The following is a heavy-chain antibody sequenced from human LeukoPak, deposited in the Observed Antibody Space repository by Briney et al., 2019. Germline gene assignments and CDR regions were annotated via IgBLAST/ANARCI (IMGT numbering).Heavy chain of an antibody. Sequence: GASVKVSCKASGGAFSSYAISWVRQAPGQGLVWMGGIIPIFGTANYAQKIQGRVTITTDESTSTAYMELSSLRSEDTAVYYCARGTTTVENWFDPWGQGTLVTVSS. CDR1: GGAFSSYA. CDR2: IIPIFGTA. V-gene: IGHV1-69*05. D-gene: IGHD4-23*01. CDR3: ARGTTTVENWFDP. J-gene: IGHJ5*02.